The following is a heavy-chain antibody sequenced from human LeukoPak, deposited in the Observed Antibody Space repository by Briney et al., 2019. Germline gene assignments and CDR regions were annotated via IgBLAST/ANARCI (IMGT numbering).Heavy chain of an antibody. J-gene: IGHJ4*02. D-gene: IGHD6-13*01. CDR3: ARGPGTWYYY. V-gene: IGHV4-34*01. Sequence: SETLSLTCDVYGGXFSGYYCSWIRQPPGKGLEWLGEINHSGSTNYNPSLKSRVTISIDTSKNQFSLKLSSVTAADTALYYCARGPGTWYYYWGQGTLVTVSS. CDR2: INHSGST. CDR1: GGXFSGYY.